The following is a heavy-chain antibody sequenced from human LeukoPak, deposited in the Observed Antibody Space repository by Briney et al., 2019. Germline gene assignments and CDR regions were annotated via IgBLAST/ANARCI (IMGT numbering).Heavy chain of an antibody. CDR2: ISYDGSNK. D-gene: IGHD1-14*01. Sequence: GGSLRLSCAASGFTFSSYAMHWVRQAPGKGLEWVAVISYDGSNKYYADSVKGRFTISRDNSKNTLYLQMNSLRAEDTAVYYCAKNGEPHYYMDVLGKGTTVTVSS. CDR3: AKNGEPHYYMDV. V-gene: IGHV3-30-3*02. CDR1: GFTFSSYA. J-gene: IGHJ6*03.